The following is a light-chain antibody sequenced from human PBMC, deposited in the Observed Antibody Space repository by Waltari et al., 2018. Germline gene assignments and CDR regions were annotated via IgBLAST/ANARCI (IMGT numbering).Light chain of an antibody. V-gene: IGLV2-11*01. CDR3: CSYAGAYTFV. J-gene: IGLJ3*02. CDR1: ITHVGVEDY. CDR2: DVV. Sequence: HSALTQPHPVSAAPGQSVTIPCSGSITHVGVEDYVSWYQQLPVKAPKLILYDVVNRPSGVPSRFSGSEYGTTASLTISGLQTDDEATYYCCSYAGAYTFVFGGVTKLTVL.